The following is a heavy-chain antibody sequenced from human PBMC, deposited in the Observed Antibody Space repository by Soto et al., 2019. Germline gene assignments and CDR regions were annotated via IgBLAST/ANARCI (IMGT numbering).Heavy chain of an antibody. V-gene: IGHV4-61*05. CDR3: ARAGTTMVRGVISGWFDP. J-gene: IGHJ5*02. Sequence: SETLSLTCTVSGGSISSSSYYWGWIRQPPGKGLEWIGYIYYSGSTNYNTSLKSRVNISVDTSKNQFSLKLSSVTAADTAVYYCARAGTTMVRGVISGWFDPWGQGTLVTVSS. CDR2: IYYSGST. CDR1: GGSISSSSYY. D-gene: IGHD3-10*01.